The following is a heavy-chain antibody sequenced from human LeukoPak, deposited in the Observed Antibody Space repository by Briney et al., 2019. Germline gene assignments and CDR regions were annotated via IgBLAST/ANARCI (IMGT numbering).Heavy chain of an antibody. CDR3: AREMTTVTTRYGMDV. CDR1: GGSISSGGYY. D-gene: IGHD4-17*01. J-gene: IGHJ6*04. V-gene: IGHV4-31*03. CDR2: IYYSGST. Sequence: SETLSLTCTVSGGSISSGGYYWSWIRQHPGKGLEWIGYIYYSGSTYYNPSLKSRVTISVDTSKNQFSLKLSSVTAADTAVYYCAREMTTVTTRYGMDVWGIGTTVTVSS.